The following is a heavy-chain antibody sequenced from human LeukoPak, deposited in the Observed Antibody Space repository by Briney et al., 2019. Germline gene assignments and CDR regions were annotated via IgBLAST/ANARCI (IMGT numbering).Heavy chain of an antibody. Sequence: PSETLSLTCTVSGGSISTYSWSWIRQPPGKGLEWIGYIYYSGSTDYYPSLKSRVTISVDTSKNQFSLKLTSVTAADTAIYFCAGASGVYTGGWYRDPGPFDIWGQGTMVTVSS. CDR2: IYYSGST. D-gene: IGHD6-19*01. CDR3: AGASGVYTGGWYRDPGPFDI. CDR1: GGSISTYS. V-gene: IGHV4-59*08. J-gene: IGHJ3*02.